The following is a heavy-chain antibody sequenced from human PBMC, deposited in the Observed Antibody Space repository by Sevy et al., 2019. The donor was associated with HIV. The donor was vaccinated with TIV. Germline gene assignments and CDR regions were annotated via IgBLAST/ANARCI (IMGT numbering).Heavy chain of an antibody. CDR2: IRYDGSNK. CDR1: GFTFSSYG. CDR3: AKDVPLLSDSPGALS. D-gene: IGHD3-22*01. J-gene: IGHJ3*01. Sequence: GGSLRLSCAASGFTFSSYGMHWVRQAPGKGLEWVAFIRYDGSNKYYADSVKGQFTISRDNSKNTLYLQMNSLRAEDTAVYYCAKDVPLLSDSPGALSWGQGTMVTVSS. V-gene: IGHV3-30*02.